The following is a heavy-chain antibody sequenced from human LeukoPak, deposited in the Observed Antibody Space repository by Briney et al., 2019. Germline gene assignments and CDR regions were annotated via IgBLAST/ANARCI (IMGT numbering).Heavy chain of an antibody. D-gene: IGHD3-22*01. CDR2: IYDDNT. V-gene: IGHV3-23*01. J-gene: IGHJ4*02. Sequence: GGSLRLSCAASGFTVSAYAMAWVRQAPGKGLEWVSTIYDDNTYYADSVKGRFAISTDNSKNTLYLQMNSLRVEDTAVYYCATTLHSGYYDLYWGQGTLVTVSS. CDR3: ATTLHSGYYDLY. CDR1: GFTVSAYA.